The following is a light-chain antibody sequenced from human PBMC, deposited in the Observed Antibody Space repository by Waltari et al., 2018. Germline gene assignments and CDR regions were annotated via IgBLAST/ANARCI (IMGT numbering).Light chain of an antibody. CDR3: QQYTSYSPYT. CDR2: KAS. V-gene: IGKV1-5*03. J-gene: IGKJ2*01. Sequence: DIQMTQSPSTLSASVGDRVTITCRASQSISSWLAWYQQKPGKAPKLLIYKASTLESGVPSRFNGSGSGTEFTLTISSLQPDDFVTYYCQQYTSYSPYTFGQGTKLEIK. CDR1: QSISSW.